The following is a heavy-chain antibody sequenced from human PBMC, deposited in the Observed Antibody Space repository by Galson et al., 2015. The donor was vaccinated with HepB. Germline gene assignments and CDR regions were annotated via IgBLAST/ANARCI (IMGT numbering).Heavy chain of an antibody. J-gene: IGHJ4*02. Sequence: TLSLTCAVSGDSISSGGYSWSWIRQPPGKGLEWIGYIYHSGSTYYNPSLKSRVTISVDRSKNQFSLKLSSVTAADTAVYYCATTQGDYWGQGTLVTVSS. CDR1: GDSISSGGYS. CDR2: IYHSGST. CDR3: ATTQGDY. V-gene: IGHV4-30-2*01.